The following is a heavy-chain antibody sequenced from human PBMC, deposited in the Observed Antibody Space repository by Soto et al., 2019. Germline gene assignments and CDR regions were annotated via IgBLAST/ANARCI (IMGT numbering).Heavy chain of an antibody. J-gene: IGHJ4*02. Sequence: EGSLRLSGAASGFTFSSYAMHWVRQAPGKGLEWVAVISYDGSNKYYADSVKGRFTISRDNSKNTLYLQMNSLRAEDTAVYYCARLETVLRYFDWFREGLTIDYWGQGTLVTVSS. V-gene: IGHV3-30-3*01. CDR1: GFTFSSYA. D-gene: IGHD3-9*01. CDR2: ISYDGSNK. CDR3: ARLETVLRYFDWFREGLTIDY.